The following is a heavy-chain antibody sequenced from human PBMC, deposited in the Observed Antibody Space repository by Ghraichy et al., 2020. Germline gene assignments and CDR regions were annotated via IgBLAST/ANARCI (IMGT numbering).Heavy chain of an antibody. CDR3: ARDWYRTFDI. CDR1: EFTFSTSW. Sequence: LSLTCAASEFTFSTSWMSWVRQAPGKGLEWVANIKEDGSVKYYADSVKGRFTISRDNTKNSQYLQMNSLRAEDTAVYYCARDWYRTFDIWGQGTMVTVSS. D-gene: IGHD1-26*01. CDR2: IKEDGSVK. J-gene: IGHJ3*02. V-gene: IGHV3-7*03.